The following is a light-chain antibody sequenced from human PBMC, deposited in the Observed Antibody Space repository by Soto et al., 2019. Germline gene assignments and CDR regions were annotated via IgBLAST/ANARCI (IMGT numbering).Light chain of an antibody. J-gene: IGKJ3*01. Sequence: DIQMTQSPSSLSASVGDRVTITCRASQSISSYLNWYQQKPGKAPKLLIFAPSTLQSGVPARFSGSGSGTDFTLTISSLQPEDCATYYCQQSYDTPFTFGPGTKVDIK. CDR3: QQSYDTPFT. CDR2: APS. CDR1: QSISSY. V-gene: IGKV1-39*01.